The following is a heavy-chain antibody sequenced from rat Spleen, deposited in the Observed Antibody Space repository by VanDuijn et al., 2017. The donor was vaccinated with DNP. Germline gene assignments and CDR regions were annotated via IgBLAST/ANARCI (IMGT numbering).Heavy chain of an antibody. CDR1: GFIFSDYN. CDR3: IIYWQDLELGDY. Sequence: EVQLVESGGGLVQPGRSLKLSCAASGFIFSDYNMAWVRQAPKKGLEWVATIIYDGSRTYYRDSVKGRFTISRDNAKSALHLQMDSLRSKDTATYYWIIYWQDLELGDYWGQVVMVTVSS. J-gene: IGHJ2*01. D-gene: IGHD1-5*01. CDR2: IIYDGSRT. V-gene: IGHV5S10*01.